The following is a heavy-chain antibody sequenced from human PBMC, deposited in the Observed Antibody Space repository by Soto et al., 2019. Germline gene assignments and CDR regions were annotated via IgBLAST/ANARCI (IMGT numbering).Heavy chain of an antibody. D-gene: IGHD3-3*01. Sequence: QVQLQQWGAGLLKPSETLSLTCAVFRGSFSGYFWSWIRQPPGKGLEWIGEINHSGSTNYNPSLKGRVTLSVDTFEKQFSLKLTSVTAADTAVYYCARGEWLPRSDYWGQGTLVTVSS. CDR3: ARGEWLPRSDY. V-gene: IGHV4-34*01. CDR2: INHSGST. CDR1: RGSFSGYF. J-gene: IGHJ4*02.